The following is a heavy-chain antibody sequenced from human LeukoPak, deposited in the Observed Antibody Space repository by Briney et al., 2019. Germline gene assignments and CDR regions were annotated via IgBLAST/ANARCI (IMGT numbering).Heavy chain of an antibody. Sequence: PSETLSLTCTVSGGSISSYYWSWIRQPAGKGLEWIGRIYTSGSTNYNPSLKSRVTMSVDTSKNQFSLRLSSVTAADTAVYYCARVISGNYYPYYYYYMDVWGKGTTVTVSS. CDR3: ARVISGNYYPYYYYYMDV. V-gene: IGHV4-4*07. CDR2: IYTSGST. CDR1: GGSISSYY. J-gene: IGHJ6*03. D-gene: IGHD4-11*01.